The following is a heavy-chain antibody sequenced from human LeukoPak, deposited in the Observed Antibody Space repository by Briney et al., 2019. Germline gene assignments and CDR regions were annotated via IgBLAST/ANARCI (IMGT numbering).Heavy chain of an antibody. D-gene: IGHD2-21*02. V-gene: IGHV3-21*01. J-gene: IGHJ4*02. CDR3: ARGSDWTASLDY. CDR2: ISSSSSYI. Sequence: GGSLRLSCAASGFTFSSYTLTWVRQAPGKGLEWVSSISSSSSYIYYADSVKGRFTISRDNAKNSLYLQMNSLRAEDTAVYYCARGSDWTASLDYWGQGALVTVSS. CDR1: GFTFSSYT.